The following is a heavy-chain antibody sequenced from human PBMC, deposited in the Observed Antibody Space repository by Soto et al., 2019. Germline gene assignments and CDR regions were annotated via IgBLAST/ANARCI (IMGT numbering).Heavy chain of an antibody. CDR2: ISHSDHST. Sequence: EVQLLESGGGLVQPGGSLRLSCAASGFPFSRCAMNWVRQAPGKGLEWVSTISHSDHSTYYADSVQGRFTVSRDKSESALYLQMNRLIVEDTAIYYFAKRGGDSGWGDFDSWGQGTLVTVSS. D-gene: IGHD6-19*01. J-gene: IGHJ4*02. V-gene: IGHV3-23*01. CDR1: GFPFSRCA. CDR3: AKRGGDSGWGDFDS.